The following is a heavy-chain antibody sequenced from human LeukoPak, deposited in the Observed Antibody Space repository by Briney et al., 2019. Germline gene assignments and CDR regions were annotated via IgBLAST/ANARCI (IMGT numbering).Heavy chain of an antibody. Sequence: SETLSLTCTVSGGSISGYYWSWIRQPPGKGLEWIGEINHSGRTNYNPSLKSRVTISVDTSKNQFSLKLASVTASDTAVYYCASHTGYNWFWFDPWGQGTLVTVSS. CDR2: INHSGRT. D-gene: IGHD5-24*01. CDR3: ASHTGYNWFWFDP. V-gene: IGHV4-34*01. CDR1: GGSISGYY. J-gene: IGHJ5*02.